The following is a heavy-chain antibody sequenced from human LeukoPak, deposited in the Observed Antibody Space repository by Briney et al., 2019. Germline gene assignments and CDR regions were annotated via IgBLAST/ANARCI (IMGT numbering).Heavy chain of an antibody. D-gene: IGHD3-16*01. J-gene: IGHJ5*02. CDR1: GYTFTSYG. CDR2: ISAYNGNT. Sequence: ASVKVSCKASGYTFTSYGISWVRQPPGQGLEWMGWISAYNGNTHYAQKLQGRVTINTDTPTSTAYMEPRSLRSDDTAVYYCARDILGPVVTIWFDPWGQGTLVTLSS. V-gene: IGHV1-18*01. CDR3: ARDILGPVVTIWFDP.